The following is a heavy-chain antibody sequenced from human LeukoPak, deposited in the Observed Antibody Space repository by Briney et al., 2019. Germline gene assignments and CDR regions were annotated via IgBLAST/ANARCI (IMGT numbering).Heavy chain of an antibody. D-gene: IGHD6-13*01. J-gene: IGHJ4*02. CDR1: GFTLSSYE. CDR2: ISRTGNSI. Sequence: GGSLRLSCAASGFTLSSYEMNWVRPAPGKGLEWISYISRTGNSIYYADSVKGRFIISRDSAKNSLYLQMNSLRAEDTAVYYCARGPYSSNWYVDYWGQGTLVTVAS. V-gene: IGHV3-48*03. CDR3: ARGPYSSNWYVDY.